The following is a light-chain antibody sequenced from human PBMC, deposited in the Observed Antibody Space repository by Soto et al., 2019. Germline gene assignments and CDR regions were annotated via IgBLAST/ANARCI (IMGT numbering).Light chain of an antibody. Sequence: DIQLTQSPSFLSASVGDRVTITCRASQGISSYLAWYQQKPGKAPKVLIYAASTLQSGVPSRFSGSGSGTEFPLTISRLQPVDFATYYCQQLNTYPLTVGGGTKVEIK. V-gene: IGKV1-9*01. J-gene: IGKJ4*01. CDR3: QQLNTYPLT. CDR2: AAS. CDR1: QGISSY.